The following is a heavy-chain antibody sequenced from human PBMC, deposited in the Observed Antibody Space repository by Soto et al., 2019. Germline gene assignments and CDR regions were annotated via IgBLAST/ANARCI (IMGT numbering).Heavy chain of an antibody. CDR3: AREGEMPYYYYSLDV. CDR2: ISGYDGHT. CDR1: GYTFTTYG. V-gene: IGHV1-18*01. J-gene: IGHJ6*02. Sequence: QVQLVQSGAEVRKPGASVKVSCKASGYTFTTYGITWVRQAPGQGLEWMGWISGYDGHTKDAQKFQGRVIMTTDTPTSTVDMDLRSLRSDDTAVYYCAREGEMPYYYYSLDVWGQGTTVTVSS. D-gene: IGHD2-2*01.